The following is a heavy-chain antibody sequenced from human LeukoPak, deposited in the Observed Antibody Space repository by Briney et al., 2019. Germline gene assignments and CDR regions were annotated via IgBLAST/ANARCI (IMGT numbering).Heavy chain of an antibody. CDR1: GYTFTGYY. Sequence: ASVKVSCKASGYTFTGYYMHWVRQAPGRGLEWMGWVNPNSGGTNYAQKFQGWVTMTRDASISTAYMELSRLRSDDTAVYYCARDKDYAFDIWGQGTMVTVSS. CDR2: VNPNSGGT. D-gene: IGHD3/OR15-3a*01. V-gene: IGHV1-2*04. J-gene: IGHJ3*02. CDR3: ARDKDYAFDI.